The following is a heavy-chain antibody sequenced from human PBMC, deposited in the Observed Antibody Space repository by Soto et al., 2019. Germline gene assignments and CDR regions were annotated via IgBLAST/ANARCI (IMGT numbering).Heavy chain of an antibody. D-gene: IGHD6-13*01. Sequence: EVQLVESGGGSVQPGGSLRLSCAGSGFTFSNDGMNWVRQAPGKGLEWVSYIASSSSAIYYADSVKGRFTISRDNAKNLLFLQMNSPRVDDTAVYYCARGMGIGATGRYGYWGQGTLVTVSS. CDR1: GFTFSNDG. CDR3: ARGMGIGATGRYGY. J-gene: IGHJ4*02. V-gene: IGHV3-48*01. CDR2: IASSSSAI.